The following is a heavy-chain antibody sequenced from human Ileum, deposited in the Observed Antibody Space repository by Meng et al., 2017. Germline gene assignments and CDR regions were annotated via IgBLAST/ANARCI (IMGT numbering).Heavy chain of an antibody. Sequence: ASVKVSCKASGYTFTGYYMHWVRQAPGQGHEWMGRINPNSGGTNYAQKFKGRVTMTRDTSISTAYMELSRLRSDDTAVYYCARDLLHDYDSSGYTDYWGQGTLVTVSS. CDR3: ARDLLHDYDSSGYTDY. D-gene: IGHD3-22*01. J-gene: IGHJ4*02. CDR1: GYTFTGYY. V-gene: IGHV1-2*06. CDR2: INPNSGGT.